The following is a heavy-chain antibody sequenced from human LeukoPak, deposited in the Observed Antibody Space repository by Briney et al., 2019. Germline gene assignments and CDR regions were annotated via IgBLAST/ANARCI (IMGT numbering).Heavy chain of an antibody. Sequence: PGGSLGLSCAASGFTFSSYAMSWVRQAPGKGLEWVSGITGNGGSVGYADAMKGRFTVSRDNAKNSLYLQMNSLRDEDIALYYCARDHVGSGYYYFDSWGQGTLVIVSS. CDR2: ITGNGGSV. J-gene: IGHJ4*02. D-gene: IGHD3-22*01. V-gene: IGHV3-20*04. CDR1: GFTFSSYA. CDR3: ARDHVGSGYYYFDS.